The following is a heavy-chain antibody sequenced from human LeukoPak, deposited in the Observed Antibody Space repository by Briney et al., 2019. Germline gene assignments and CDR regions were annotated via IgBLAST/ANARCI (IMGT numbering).Heavy chain of an antibody. Sequence: SETLSLTCTVSDGSISSYYWSWIRQPAGKGLEWIGRIYTSGSTNYNPSLKSRVTMSVDTSKNQFSLKLSSVTAADTAVCYCARVGRGRGVIITDYYFDYWGQGTLVTVSS. V-gene: IGHV4-4*07. CDR3: ARVGRGRGVIITDYYFDY. D-gene: IGHD3-10*01. CDR2: IYTSGST. CDR1: DGSISSYY. J-gene: IGHJ4*02.